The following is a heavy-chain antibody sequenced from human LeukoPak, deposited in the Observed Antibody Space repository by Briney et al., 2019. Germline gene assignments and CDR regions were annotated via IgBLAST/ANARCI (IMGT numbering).Heavy chain of an antibody. CDR2: VNPSSGGT. V-gene: IGHV1-2*02. CDR1: GYTFTGYY. CDR3: ARDSGASECDY. Sequence: ASVKVSCKASGYTFTGYYMHWVRQAPGQGLEWMGWVNPSSGGTNYAQKFQGRVTMTRDTSISTAYMELSRLRSDDTAVYYCARDSGASECDYWGQGTLVTVSS. J-gene: IGHJ4*02. D-gene: IGHD3-3*01.